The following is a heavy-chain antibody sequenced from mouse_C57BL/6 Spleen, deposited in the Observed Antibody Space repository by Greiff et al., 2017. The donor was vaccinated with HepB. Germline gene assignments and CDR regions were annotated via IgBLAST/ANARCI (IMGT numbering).Heavy chain of an antibody. CDR1: GFTFSDYG. CDR2: ISSGSSTI. Sequence: EVKLEESGGGLVKPGGSLKLSCAASGFTFSDYGMHWVRQAPEKGLEWVAYISSGSSTIYYADTVKGRFTISRDNAKNTLFLQMTSLRSEDTAMYYCARQANYYYGSSLDYWGQGTTLTVSS. J-gene: IGHJ2*01. V-gene: IGHV5-17*01. CDR3: ARQANYYYGSSLDY. D-gene: IGHD1-1*01.